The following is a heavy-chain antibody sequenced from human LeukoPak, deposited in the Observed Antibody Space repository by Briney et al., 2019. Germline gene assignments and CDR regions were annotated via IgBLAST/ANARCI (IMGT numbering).Heavy chain of an antibody. CDR2: IIPIFGIA. Sequence: SVKVSCKASGGTFSSYAISWVRQAPGQGLEWMGRIIPIFGIANYAQKFQGRVTITADKSTSTAYMELSSLRSEDTAVYYCARGYCTNGVCYTWFDPWGQGTLVTVSS. V-gene: IGHV1-69*04. D-gene: IGHD2-8*01. J-gene: IGHJ5*02. CDR3: ARGYCTNGVCYTWFDP. CDR1: GGTFSSYA.